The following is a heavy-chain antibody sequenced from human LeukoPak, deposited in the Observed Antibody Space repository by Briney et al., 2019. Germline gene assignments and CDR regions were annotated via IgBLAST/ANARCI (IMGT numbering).Heavy chain of an antibody. CDR2: IYYSGST. D-gene: IGHD1-1*01. J-gene: IGHJ3*02. CDR1: GGSISDYY. V-gene: IGHV4-59*01. Sequence: PSETLSLTCTVSGGSISDYYWSWIRQPPGKGLEWIGYIYYSGSTNYNPSLKSRVSISVDTSRNQFSLKLSSVTAADTAVYYCARRIRDGHNVMFDIWGQGTMVTVSS. CDR3: ARRIRDGHNVMFDI.